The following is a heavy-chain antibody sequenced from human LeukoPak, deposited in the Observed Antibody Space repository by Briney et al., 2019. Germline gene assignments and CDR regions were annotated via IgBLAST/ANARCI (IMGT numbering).Heavy chain of an antibody. CDR1: GYTFTGYH. D-gene: IGHD2-2*01. Sequence: ASVKVSCKASGYTFTGYHMHWVRQAPGQGLEWMGRINPNSGDTNYAQKFQGRVAMTRDTSINTAFMELTRLRSDDTAVYYCARDYCSSTSRLFDYWGQGTLVTVSS. J-gene: IGHJ4*02. CDR3: ARDYCSSTSRLFDY. CDR2: INPNSGDT. V-gene: IGHV1-2*06.